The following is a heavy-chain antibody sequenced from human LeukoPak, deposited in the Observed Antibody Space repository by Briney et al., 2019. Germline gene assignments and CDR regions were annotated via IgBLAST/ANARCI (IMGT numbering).Heavy chain of an antibody. Sequence: GASXXXXCKASGGTFSSYAISWVRQAPGQGLEWMGRIIPIFGTANYAQKFQGRVTITTDESTSTAYMELSSLRSEDTAVYYCARDRGDYVRFAFDIWGQGTMVTVSS. CDR1: GGTFSSYA. V-gene: IGHV1-69*05. D-gene: IGHD4-17*01. CDR2: IIPIFGTA. J-gene: IGHJ3*02. CDR3: ARDRGDYVRFAFDI.